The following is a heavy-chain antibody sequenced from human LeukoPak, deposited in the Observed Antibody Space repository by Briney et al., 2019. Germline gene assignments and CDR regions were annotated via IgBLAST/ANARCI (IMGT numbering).Heavy chain of an antibody. CDR3: ARGRGYGGNSGFAF. J-gene: IGHJ4*02. D-gene: IGHD4-23*01. CDR2: INPSGGST. CDR1: GYTFTNYY. Sequence: GASVKVSCKSSGYTFTNYYIHWVRQAPGQGLEWMGIINPSGGSTNYAQKFQGRVTMTRDTSTSTVFIEVTSLRSEDTAVYYCARGRGYGGNSGFAFWDQGTLVTVSS. V-gene: IGHV1-46*01.